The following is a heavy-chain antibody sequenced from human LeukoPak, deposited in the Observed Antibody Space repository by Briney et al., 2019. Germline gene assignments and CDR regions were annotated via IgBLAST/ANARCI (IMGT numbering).Heavy chain of an antibody. CDR3: ARDPGEYSYGYGYYYYYGMDV. J-gene: IGHJ6*02. D-gene: IGHD5-18*01. Sequence: KPSETLSLTCTVSGGSISSYYWSWIRQPPGKGLELIGYIYYSGSTNYNPSLKSRVTISVDTSKNQFSLKLSSVTAADTAVYYCARDPGEYSYGYGYYYYYGMDVWGQGTAVTVSS. V-gene: IGHV4-59*01. CDR2: IYYSGST. CDR1: GGSISSYY.